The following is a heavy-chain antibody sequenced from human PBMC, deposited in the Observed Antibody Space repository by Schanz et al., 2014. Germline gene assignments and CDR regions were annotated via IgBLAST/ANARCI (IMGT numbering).Heavy chain of an antibody. J-gene: IGHJ4*02. CDR3: ARDLISSGWYG. CDR1: GFTFSSYA. Sequence: EVQLLESGGGLVQPGGSLRLSCAASGFTFSSYAMSWVRQAPGKGLEWVSIIYTDGSTYYADSVRDRFTISRDNAKNSLYLQMNSLRVEDTAVYYCARDLISSGWYGWGQGTLVTVSS. D-gene: IGHD6-19*01. CDR2: IIYTDGST. V-gene: IGHV3-23*03.